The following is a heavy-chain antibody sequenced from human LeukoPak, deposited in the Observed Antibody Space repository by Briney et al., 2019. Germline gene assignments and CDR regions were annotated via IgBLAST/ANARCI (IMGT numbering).Heavy chain of an antibody. D-gene: IGHD6-19*01. V-gene: IGHV3-74*01. Sequence: GGSLRLSCAASGFTFSSYWMHWVRQAPGKGLVWVSRINSDGSSTSYADSVKGRFTISRDNAKNTLYLQMNSPRAEDTAVYYCARANIAVAGTGDYWGQGTLVTVSS. CDR2: INSDGSST. J-gene: IGHJ4*02. CDR1: GFTFSSYW. CDR3: ARANIAVAGTGDY.